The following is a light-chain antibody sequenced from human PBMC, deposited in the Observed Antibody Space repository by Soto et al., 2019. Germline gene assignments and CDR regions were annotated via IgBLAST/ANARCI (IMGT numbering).Light chain of an antibody. J-gene: IGKJ1*01. Sequence: DIQMTQSPSTLFASVGDRVTITCRASQSVRNWLAWYQQKPGRAPHLLIYDSSTLEPGVPSRFRGSGSGTEFTLTINGLQPDDFGNYYCQQYDGYSQQTLRHGTKV. CDR2: DSS. V-gene: IGKV1-5*01. CDR1: QSVRNW. CDR3: QQYDGYSQQT.